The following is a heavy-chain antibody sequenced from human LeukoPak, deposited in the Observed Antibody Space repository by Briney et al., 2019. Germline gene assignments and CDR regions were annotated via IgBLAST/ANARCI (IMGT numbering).Heavy chain of an antibody. CDR2: IKQDGSEK. CDR1: GFTSSSYW. J-gene: IGHJ4*02. Sequence: GGSLRLSCVASGFTSSSYWMSWVRQAPGKGLEWVANIKQDGSEKYYVDSVKGRFTISRDNAKNTLYLQMNSLRAEDTAVYYCARRRYSGSSQHFDYWGQGTLVTVSS. V-gene: IGHV3-7*01. CDR3: ARRRYSGSSQHFDY. D-gene: IGHD1-26*01.